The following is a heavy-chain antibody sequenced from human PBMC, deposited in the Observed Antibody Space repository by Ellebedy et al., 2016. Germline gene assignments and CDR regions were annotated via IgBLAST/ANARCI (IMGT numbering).Heavy chain of an antibody. CDR1: GGSISSSSYY. D-gene: IGHD5-18*01. CDR3: ARVAAMGEFDY. V-gene: IGHV4-61*05. CDR2: IYYSGST. J-gene: IGHJ4*02. Sequence: SETLSLTCTVSGGSISSSSYYWGWIRQPPGKGLEWIGYIYYSGSTNYNPSLKSRVTISVDTSKNQFSLKLSSVTAADTAVYYCARVAAMGEFDYWGQGTLVTVSS.